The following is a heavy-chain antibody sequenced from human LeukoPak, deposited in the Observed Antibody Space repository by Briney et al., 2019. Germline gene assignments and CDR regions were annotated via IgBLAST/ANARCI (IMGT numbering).Heavy chain of an antibody. CDR2: ISYDGSNK. CDR1: GFTFSSYA. Sequence: PGGSLRLSCAASGFTFSSYAMPWVRQAPGKGLEWVAVISYDGSNKYYADSVKGRFTISRDNSKNTLYLQMNSLRAEDTAVYYCARDLHRDGYVTVGYWGQGTLVTVSS. V-gene: IGHV3-30-3*01. D-gene: IGHD5-24*01. CDR3: ARDLHRDGYVTVGY. J-gene: IGHJ4*02.